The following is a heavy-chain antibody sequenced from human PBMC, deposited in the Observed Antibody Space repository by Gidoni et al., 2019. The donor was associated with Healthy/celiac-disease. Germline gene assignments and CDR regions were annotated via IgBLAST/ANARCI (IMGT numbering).Heavy chain of an antibody. J-gene: IGHJ4*02. D-gene: IGHD6-19*01. CDR1: GFTLSNYG. V-gene: IGHV3-30*18. CDR2: ISYDGSNK. Sequence: QVQLAASGGGVVQPGGSLRLSCAAYGFTLSNYGMQWVRQAPGKGLGWLAFISYDGSNKYYADYVKGRFTISRDNSKNTLYLQMNSLRAEYTAVYYCANRRLAVAGREGVDYWGQGTLVTVSS. CDR3: ANRRLAVAGREGVDY.